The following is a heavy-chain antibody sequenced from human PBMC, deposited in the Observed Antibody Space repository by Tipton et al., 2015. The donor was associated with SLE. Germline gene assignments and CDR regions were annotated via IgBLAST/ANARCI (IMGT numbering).Heavy chain of an antibody. CDR1: GGSISSSSYY. D-gene: IGHD5-18*01. J-gene: IGHJ5*02. V-gene: IGHV4-39*01. CDR2: IYYSGGT. CDR3: ARGYSYGFNWFDP. Sequence: TLSLTCTVSGGSISSSSYYWGWIRQPPGKGLEWIGSIYYSGGTYYNPSLQSRVTISVDTSTNQFSLKLSSVTAADPAVYYCARGYSYGFNWFDPWGRGSL.